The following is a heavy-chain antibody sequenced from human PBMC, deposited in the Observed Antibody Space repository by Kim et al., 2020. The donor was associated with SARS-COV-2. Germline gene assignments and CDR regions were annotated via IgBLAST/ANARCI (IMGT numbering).Heavy chain of an antibody. J-gene: IGHJ2*01. V-gene: IGHV3-13*01. D-gene: IGHD6-19*01. Sequence: SVKGRFTISREKAKNSLYLQMNSLRAGDTAVYYCARVGYSSGWASYWYFDLWGRGTLVTVSS. CDR3: ARVGYSSGWASYWYFDL.